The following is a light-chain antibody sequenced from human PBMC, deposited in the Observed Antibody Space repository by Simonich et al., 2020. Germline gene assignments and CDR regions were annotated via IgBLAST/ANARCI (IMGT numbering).Light chain of an antibody. CDR1: PSVSRH. CDR2: GAS. V-gene: IGKV3-15*01. J-gene: IGKJ1*01. Sequence: EIVMTQSPATLSVSPGERATLSCRASPSVSRHLAWYQQKPGQAPRLLIYGASTRATGIPVRFSGSGSGTEFTLTISSMQSEDFAVYYCQQYNNWPPWKFGQGTKVEIK. CDR3: QQYNNWPPWK.